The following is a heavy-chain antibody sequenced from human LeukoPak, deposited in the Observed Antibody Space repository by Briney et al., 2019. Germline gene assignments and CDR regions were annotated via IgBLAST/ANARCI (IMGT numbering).Heavy chain of an antibody. J-gene: IGHJ4*02. CDR3: ATAITHQLPPEY. CDR1: GFTVSSNY. Sequence: GGSLRLSCAASGFTVSSNYMSWVRQAPGKGPEWVSVIYSGGSTYYADSVKGRFTISRDNSKNTLYLQMNSLRAEDTAVYYCATAITHQLPPEYWGQGTLVTVSS. D-gene: IGHD2-2*01. CDR2: IYSGGST. V-gene: IGHV3-53*01.